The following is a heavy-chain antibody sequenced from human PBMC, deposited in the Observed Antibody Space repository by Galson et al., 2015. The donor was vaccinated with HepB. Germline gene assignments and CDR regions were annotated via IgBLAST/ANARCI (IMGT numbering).Heavy chain of an antibody. Sequence: SLRLSCAASGSTFNSYAMNWVRQAPGKGLEWVSVISGSAGSTYYADSVKGRFTISRDNSRDTLYLQMNSLRVGDTAVYYCAQSPVRLLEWLLSEVYFQNWGQGTLVSVSS. D-gene: IGHD3-3*01. CDR1: GSTFNSYA. V-gene: IGHV3-23*01. CDR2: ISGSAGST. J-gene: IGHJ1*01. CDR3: AQSPVRLLEWLLSEVYFQN.